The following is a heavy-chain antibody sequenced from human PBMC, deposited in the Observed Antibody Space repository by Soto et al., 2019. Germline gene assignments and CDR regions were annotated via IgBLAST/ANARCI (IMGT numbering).Heavy chain of an antibody. CDR1: GYTFTYRY. CDR2: ITPFNGNT. J-gene: IGHJ4*02. CDR3: ASTSGYSGLLADF. Sequence: SVKVCCKASGYTFTYRYLHWVRQAPGQALEWMGWITPFNGNTNYAQKFQDRVTITRDRSMSTAYMELSSLRSEDTAMYYCASTSGYSGLLADFWGQGTLVTVSS. V-gene: IGHV1-45*02. D-gene: IGHD3-3*01.